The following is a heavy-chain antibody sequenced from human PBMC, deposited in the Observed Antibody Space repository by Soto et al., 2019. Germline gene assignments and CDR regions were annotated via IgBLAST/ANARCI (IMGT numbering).Heavy chain of an antibody. D-gene: IGHD3-10*01. CDR1: GFTFSSYA. CDR2: ISGSGGRT. J-gene: IGHJ4*02. CDR3: AKEGVRDSSISLYFFDQ. V-gene: IGHV3-23*01. Sequence: PGGSLRLSCAASGFTFSSYAMSWVRQAPGKGLEWVSGISGSGGRTYYADSVKGRFTISRDNSKDTLYLHMNRLRAEDTAVYFCAKEGVRDSSISLYFFDQWGQGTLVTVSS.